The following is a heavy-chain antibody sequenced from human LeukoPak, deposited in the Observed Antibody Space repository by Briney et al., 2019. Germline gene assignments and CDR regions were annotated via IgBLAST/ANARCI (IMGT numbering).Heavy chain of an antibody. CDR3: ARGSGYSSSWYSGGIRWFDP. Sequence: PSETLSLTCAVYGGSFSGYYWSWIRQPPGKGLEWIGEINHSGSTNNNPSLKSRVTISVDTSKNQFSLKLSSVTAADTAVYYCARGSGYSSSWYSGGIRWFDPWGQGTLVTVSS. CDR2: INHSGST. D-gene: IGHD6-13*01. J-gene: IGHJ5*02. CDR1: GGSFSGYY. V-gene: IGHV4-34*01.